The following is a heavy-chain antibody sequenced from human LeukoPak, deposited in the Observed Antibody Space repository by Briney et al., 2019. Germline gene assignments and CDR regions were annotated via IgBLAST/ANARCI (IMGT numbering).Heavy chain of an antibody. CDR2: IYTSGST. CDR3: ARGGVDWTFDY. CDR1: GGSISNYY. V-gene: IGHV4-4*07. Sequence: SETLSLTCTVSGGSISNYYWSWIRQPTGKGLEWIGHIYTSGSTNYNPSLKSRVTMSVDTSKNQFSLNLSSVTAADTAVYYCARGGVDWTFDYWGQGTLVTVSS. J-gene: IGHJ4*02. D-gene: IGHD3-9*01.